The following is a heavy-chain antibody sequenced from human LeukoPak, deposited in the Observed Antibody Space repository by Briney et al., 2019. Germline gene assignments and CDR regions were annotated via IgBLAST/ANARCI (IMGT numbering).Heavy chain of an antibody. CDR1: GGSFSGYY. J-gene: IGHJ4*02. CDR2: INHSGST. V-gene: IGHV4-34*01. D-gene: IGHD6-19*01. CDR3: ARSYSSGGLFDY. Sequence: SETLSLTCAVYGGSFSGYYWSWIRQPPGKGLEWIGEINHSGSTNYNPSLKSRVTISVDTSKNQFSLKLSSVTAADTAVYYCARSYSSGGLFDYWGQGTLVTVSS.